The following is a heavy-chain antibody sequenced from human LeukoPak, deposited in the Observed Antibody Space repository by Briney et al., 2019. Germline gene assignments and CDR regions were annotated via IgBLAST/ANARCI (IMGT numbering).Heavy chain of an antibody. V-gene: IGHV3-23*01. CDR2: ISGSSGHT. CDR3: AKDLRTTKPGWFDP. Sequence: PGGSLRLSCAASGLTFSSYAMSWVRQAPGKGLEWVSAISGSSGHTYYADSVKGRFTISRDNSKNTLYLQMNSLRAEDTAVYYCAKDLRTTKPGWFDPWGQGTLVTVSS. D-gene: IGHD4-11*01. J-gene: IGHJ5*02. CDR1: GLTFSSYA.